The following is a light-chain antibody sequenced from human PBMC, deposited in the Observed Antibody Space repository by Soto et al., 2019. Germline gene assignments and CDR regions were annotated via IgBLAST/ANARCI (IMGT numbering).Light chain of an antibody. Sequence: EIVLTRSPGTLSLSPGERATLSCRASQSVVSTYLAWYQQKPGQAPRLLISGASDRATGIPDRFSGSGSGTDFTLTISRLEPEDFAVYYCQQYDNLPLTFGGGTEV. V-gene: IGKV3-20*01. J-gene: IGKJ4*01. CDR2: GAS. CDR3: QQYDNLPLT. CDR1: QSVVSTY.